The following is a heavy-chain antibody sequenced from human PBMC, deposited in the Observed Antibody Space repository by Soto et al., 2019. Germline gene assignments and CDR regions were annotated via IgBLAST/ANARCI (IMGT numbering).Heavy chain of an antibody. J-gene: IGHJ3*02. CDR2: ISSSSSYI. D-gene: IGHD5-12*01. CDR3: ARDVEMATIIGAFAI. CDR1: GFTFSSYS. V-gene: IGHV3-21*01. Sequence: GSLRLSCAASGFTFSSYSMNWVRQAPGKGLGWVSSISSSSSYIYYADSVKGRFTISRDNAKNSLYLQMNSLRAEDTAVYYCARDVEMATIIGAFAIWGQGTMVTVSS.